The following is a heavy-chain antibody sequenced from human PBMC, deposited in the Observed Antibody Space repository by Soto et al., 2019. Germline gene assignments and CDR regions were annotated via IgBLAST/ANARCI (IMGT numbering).Heavy chain of an antibody. CDR1: GGSFTNYA. Sequence: VQLVQSGAEVKKPGSSVKVSCTASGGSFTNYAISWVRQAPGHGLEWMGGVIPIFGTATYAQKFQGRIAISADESTTTSYMELSSLTSEDTAVYYCARVVGATLGHHFFSWGQGTPVNVSS. CDR3: ARVVGATLGHHFFS. J-gene: IGHJ1*01. D-gene: IGHD1-26*01. V-gene: IGHV1-69*01. CDR2: VIPIFGTA.